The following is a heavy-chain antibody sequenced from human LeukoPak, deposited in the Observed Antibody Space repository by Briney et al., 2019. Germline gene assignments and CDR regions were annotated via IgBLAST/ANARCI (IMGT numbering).Heavy chain of an antibody. CDR1: GFTFSSYA. CDR2: ISYDGSNK. J-gene: IGHJ4*02. D-gene: IGHD3-10*01. Sequence: GASLRLSCAASGFTFSSYAMNWVRQAPGKGLEWVAVISYDGSNKYYVDSVKGRFTISRDNSKNTLYLQMNSLRAEDTAVYYCAKAYYGLNYFDYWGQGTVITVSS. CDR3: AKAYYGLNYFDY. V-gene: IGHV3-30*18.